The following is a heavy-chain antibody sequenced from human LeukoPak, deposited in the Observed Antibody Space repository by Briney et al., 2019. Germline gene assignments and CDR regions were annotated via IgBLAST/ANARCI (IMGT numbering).Heavy chain of an antibody. CDR2: ISGSGGST. V-gene: IGHV3-23*01. Sequence: AGGSLRLSCAASGFTFSSYAMSWVRQAPGKGLEWVSAISGSGGSTYYADSVKGRFTISRDNSKNTLYLQMNSLRAEDTAVYYCAKDGTGYSSSWDYFDYWGQGTLVTVSS. CDR3: AKDGTGYSSSWDYFDY. CDR1: GFTFSSYA. D-gene: IGHD6-13*01. J-gene: IGHJ4*02.